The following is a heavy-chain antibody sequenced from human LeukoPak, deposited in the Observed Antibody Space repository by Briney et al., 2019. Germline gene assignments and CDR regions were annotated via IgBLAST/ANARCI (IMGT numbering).Heavy chain of an antibody. V-gene: IGHV1-18*01. CDR3: ARDLTTVTTGIIDY. J-gene: IGHJ4*02. CDR2: ISAYNGNT. D-gene: IGHD4-17*01. CDR1: GYTFTSYG. Sequence: ASVKVSCKASGYTFTSYGISWVRQAPGQGLEWMGWISAYNGNTNYAQKLQGRATMTTDTSTSTAYMELRSLRSDDTAVYYCARDLTTVTTGIIDYWGQGTLVTVSS.